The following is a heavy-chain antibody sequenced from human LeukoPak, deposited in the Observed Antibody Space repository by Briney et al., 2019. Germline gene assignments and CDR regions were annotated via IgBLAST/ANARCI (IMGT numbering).Heavy chain of an antibody. J-gene: IGHJ4*02. Sequence: ASVKVSCNVSGASLSETSIHWVRQAPGQWLEWMGGFDPEDGESIFAQRFQGRFSMTEDTSTDTAYMELRSLRPEDTAVYYCATADKWEPLDYWGQGTLVTVSS. CDR2: FDPEDGES. V-gene: IGHV1-24*01. D-gene: IGHD1-26*01. CDR1: GASLSETS. CDR3: ATADKWEPLDY.